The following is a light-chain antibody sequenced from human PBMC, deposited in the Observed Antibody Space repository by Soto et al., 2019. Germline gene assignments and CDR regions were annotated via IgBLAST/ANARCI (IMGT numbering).Light chain of an antibody. CDR2: LGS. V-gene: IGKV2-28*01. J-gene: IGKJ2*01. CDR3: MQALQPPLT. Sequence: DIVMTQSPLSLPVTPGEPASISCRSSQSLLHSNGYNYLDWYLQKPGQSPQLLIYLGSNRASGVPDRFSGSGSGTDFTLKISRGEAEDVWVYYCMQALQPPLTFGQGTKLEIK. CDR1: QSLLHSNGYNY.